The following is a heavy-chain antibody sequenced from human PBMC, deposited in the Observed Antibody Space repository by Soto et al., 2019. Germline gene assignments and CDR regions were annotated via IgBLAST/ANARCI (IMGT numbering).Heavy chain of an antibody. V-gene: IGHV3-48*02. D-gene: IGHD3-3*01. CDR2: ISSSSSTI. J-gene: IGHJ4*02. Sequence: GGSLRLSCAASGFTFSSYSMNWVRQAPGKGLEWVSYISSSSSTIYYADSVKGRFTISRDNAKNSLYLQMNSLGDEDTAVYYCARSLLSGYYLYWDYWGQGTLVTVSS. CDR3: ARSLLSGYYLYWDY. CDR1: GFTFSSYS.